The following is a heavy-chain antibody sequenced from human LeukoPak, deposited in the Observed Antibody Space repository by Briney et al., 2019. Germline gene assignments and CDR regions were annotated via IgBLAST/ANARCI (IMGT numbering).Heavy chain of an antibody. D-gene: IGHD3-10*01. V-gene: IGHV3-21*01. CDR3: ARELTMVRGSFDY. CDR1: GFSFSSYS. Sequence: GGSLRLSCAASGFSFSSYSMNWVRQAPGKGLEWVSSISSSSSYRYYADSVKGRFTISRDNAKNSLYLQMNSLRAEDTAVYYCARELTMVRGSFDYWGQGTLVTVSS. CDR2: ISSSSSYR. J-gene: IGHJ4*02.